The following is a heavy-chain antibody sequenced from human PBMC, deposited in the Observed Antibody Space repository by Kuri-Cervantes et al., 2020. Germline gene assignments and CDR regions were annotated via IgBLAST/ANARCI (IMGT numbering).Heavy chain of an antibody. J-gene: IGHJ4*02. D-gene: IGHD6-19*01. Sequence: GESLKISWAASGFTFSSYGMHWVRQAPGKGLEWVAVISYDGSNKYYADSVKGRFTISRDNSKNTLYLQMNSLRAEDTAVYYCARDGHSSGWYLGHWGQGTLVTVSS. CDR2: ISYDGSNK. V-gene: IGHV3-30*03. CDR3: ARDGHSSGWYLGH. CDR1: GFTFSSYG.